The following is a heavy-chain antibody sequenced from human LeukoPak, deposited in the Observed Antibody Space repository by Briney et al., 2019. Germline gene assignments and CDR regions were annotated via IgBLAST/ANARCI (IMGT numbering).Heavy chain of an antibody. CDR3: AREPCSGWYRFRCYFDY. V-gene: IGHV1-69*13. D-gene: IGHD6-19*01. CDR2: IIPIFGTA. J-gene: IGHJ4*02. Sequence: GASVKVSCKASGGTFSSYAISWVRQAPGQGLEWMGGIIPIFGTANYAQKFQGRVTITADESTSTAYMELGSLRSEDTAVYYCAREPCSGWYRFRCYFDYWGQGTLVTVSS. CDR1: GGTFSSYA.